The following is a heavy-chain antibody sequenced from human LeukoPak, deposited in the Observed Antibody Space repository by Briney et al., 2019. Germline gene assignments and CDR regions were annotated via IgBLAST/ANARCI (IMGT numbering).Heavy chain of an antibody. V-gene: IGHV1-18*01. J-gene: IGHJ3*02. Sequence: ASVKVSCKASGYTFIGQYIHWVRQAPGQGLEWMGWISAYNGNTNYAQKLQGRVTMTTDTSMSTAYMELRSLRSDDTAVYYCARDKSANIDAFDIWGQGTMVTVSS. CDR3: ARDKSANIDAFDI. CDR2: ISAYNGNT. CDR1: GYTFIGQY.